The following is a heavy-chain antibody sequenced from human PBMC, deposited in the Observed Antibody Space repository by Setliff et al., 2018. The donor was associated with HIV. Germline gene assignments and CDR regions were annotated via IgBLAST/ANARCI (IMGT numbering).Heavy chain of an antibody. CDR3: ARLGSGWSDSYYYAMDV. Sequence: ASVKVSCKASGYTFTTFGISWVRQAPGQGLEWMGWISAYNGHTNYAQKFQGRVTMATDTSTSTAYMELRSLRSDDTAVYYCARLGSGWSDSYYYAMDVWGQGTTVTVSS. J-gene: IGHJ6*02. CDR1: GYTFTTFG. D-gene: IGHD6-19*01. V-gene: IGHV1-18*01. CDR2: ISAYNGHT.